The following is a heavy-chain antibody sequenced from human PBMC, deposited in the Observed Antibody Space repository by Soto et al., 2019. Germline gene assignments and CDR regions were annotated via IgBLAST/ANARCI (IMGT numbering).Heavy chain of an antibody. CDR3: ASGYSLYYFDY. CDR1: GGSISSYY. V-gene: IGHV4-59*01. J-gene: IGHJ4*02. D-gene: IGHD5-18*01. CDR2: IYYSGST. Sequence: ETLSLTCTVSGGSISSYYWSWIRQPPGKGLEWIGYIYYSGSTNYNPSLKSRVTISVDTSKNQFSLKLSSVTAADTAVYYCASGYSLYYFDYWGQGTLVTVSS.